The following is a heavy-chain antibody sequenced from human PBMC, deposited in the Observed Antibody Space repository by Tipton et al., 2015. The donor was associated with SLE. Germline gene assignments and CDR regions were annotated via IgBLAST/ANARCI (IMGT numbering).Heavy chain of an antibody. CDR3: TTDAQHDAFDN. CDR2: IKSKTDGGTT. J-gene: IGHJ3*02. D-gene: IGHD6-13*01. Sequence: SLRLSCAASGFTVSSNYMSWVRQAPGKGLEWVGRIKSKTDGGTTDYAAPVKGRFTISINDSKNTLYLQMKSLKTEDTAVYYCTTDAQHDAFDNWGQGTMVTVSS. CDR1: GFTVSSNY. V-gene: IGHV3-15*01.